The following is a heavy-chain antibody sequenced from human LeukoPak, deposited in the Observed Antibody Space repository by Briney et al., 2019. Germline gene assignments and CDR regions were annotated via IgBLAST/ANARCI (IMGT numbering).Heavy chain of an antibody. V-gene: IGHV1-2*02. CDR1: GYTFTGYY. D-gene: IGHD6-13*01. J-gene: IGHJ6*03. CDR3: ARSSPPTYYHFYYYMDV. Sequence: ASVKVSCKASGYTFTGYYIHWVRQAPGQELEWMGWINPSSGGAKYAQNFQGRVIMATDTSVSTAYMELSSLRSDDTAVYYCARSSPPTYYHFYYYMDVWGKGSTVTVSS. CDR2: INPSSGGA.